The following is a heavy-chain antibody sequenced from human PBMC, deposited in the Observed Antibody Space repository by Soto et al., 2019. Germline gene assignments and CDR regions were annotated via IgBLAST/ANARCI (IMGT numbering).Heavy chain of an antibody. D-gene: IGHD1-1*01. V-gene: IGHV1-69*02. J-gene: IGHJ3*02. CDR3: ARPAVNDLDADSSAFDI. Sequence: QVQLVQSGAEVKEPGSSVKVSCKVSGGTFSSQTINWVRQVPGQGLEWMGSVIPIIGEGKYAQSFLGRVTMTGDSSRSTASRELGSGKSEDTAFYYCARPAVNDLDADSSAFDIWGQGTMVTVSS. CDR2: VIPIIGEG. CDR1: GGTFSSQT.